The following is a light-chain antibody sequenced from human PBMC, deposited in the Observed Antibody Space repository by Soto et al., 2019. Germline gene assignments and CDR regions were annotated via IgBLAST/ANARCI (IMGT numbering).Light chain of an antibody. V-gene: IGKV1-6*01. J-gene: IGKJ1*01. CDR3: LQNYYSFRT. Sequence: AIQLTQSPSSLSASVGDRVTITCQASQGIAKDLGWYQQKPGKAPRLLIFGASFLQSGVPSRFSGSGSGTDFTLTINGLQPEDFATYYCLQNYYSFRTFGQGTKVEIK. CDR2: GAS. CDR1: QGIAKD.